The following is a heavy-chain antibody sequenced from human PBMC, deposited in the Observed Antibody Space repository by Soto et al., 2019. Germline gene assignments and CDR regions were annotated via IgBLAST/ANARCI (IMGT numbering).Heavy chain of an antibody. D-gene: IGHD3-10*01. V-gene: IGHV3-23*01. Sequence: GGSLRLSCAASGFTFSSYAMSWVRQAPGKGLEWVSAISGSGGSTYYADSVKGRFTISRDNSKNTLDLQMNSLRAEDTAVYYGAKDDRGVSSQPAPFGGTKEMLRDYYYYMDVWGKGTTVTVSS. CDR3: AKDDRGVSSQPAPFGGTKEMLRDYYYYMDV. CDR1: GFTFSSYA. J-gene: IGHJ6*03. CDR2: ISGSGGST.